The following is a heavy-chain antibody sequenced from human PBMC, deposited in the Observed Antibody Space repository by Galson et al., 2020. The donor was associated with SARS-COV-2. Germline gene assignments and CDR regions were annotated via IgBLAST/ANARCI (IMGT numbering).Heavy chain of an antibody. J-gene: IGHJ4*02. D-gene: IGHD6-19*01. V-gene: IGHV3-11*01. CDR2: ISSSGSTI. CDR1: GFTFSDYY. CDR3: ATRLGYSSGWSFDS. Sequence: GGSLRLSCAASGFTFSDYYMSWIRQAPGKGLEWISYISSSGSTIYYADSVKGRFTISRDNTRNSLYLQMNSLRAEDTAIYYCATRLGYSSGWSFDSWGQGTLVTVAS.